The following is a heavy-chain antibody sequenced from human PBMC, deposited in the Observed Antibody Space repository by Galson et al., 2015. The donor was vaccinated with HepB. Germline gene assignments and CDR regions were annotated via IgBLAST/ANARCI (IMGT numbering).Heavy chain of an antibody. Sequence: CKASGGTFSSYAISWVRQAPGQGLEWMGRIIPILGIANYAQKFQGRVTITADKSTSTAYMELSSLRSEDTAVYYCARGLRPHYYDSSGYYTYFQHWGQGTLVTVSS. V-gene: IGHV1-69*04. CDR3: ARGLRPHYYDSSGYYTYFQH. J-gene: IGHJ1*01. CDR1: GGTFSSYA. CDR2: IIPILGIA. D-gene: IGHD3-22*01.